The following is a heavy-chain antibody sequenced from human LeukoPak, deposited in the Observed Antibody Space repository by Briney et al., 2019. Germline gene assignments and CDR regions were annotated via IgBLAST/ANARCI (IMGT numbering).Heavy chain of an antibody. CDR1: GFTFSSYS. D-gene: IGHD3-10*01. Sequence: GGSLRLSCAASGFTFSSYSMSWVRQAPGKGLEWVANIKQDGSEKYYVDSVKGRFTISRDNAKNSLYLQMNSLRAEDTAVYYCARVGYYGSGSYTNWFDPWGQGTLVTVSS. CDR2: IKQDGSEK. J-gene: IGHJ5*02. CDR3: ARVGYYGSGSYTNWFDP. V-gene: IGHV3-7*01.